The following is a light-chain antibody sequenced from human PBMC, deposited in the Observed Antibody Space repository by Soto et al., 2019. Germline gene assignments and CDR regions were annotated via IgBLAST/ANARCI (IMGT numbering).Light chain of an antibody. J-gene: IGLJ2*01. CDR2: EVS. CDR1: SSDVGVYNY. V-gene: IGLV2-8*01. CDR3: SSYAGSNNVV. Sequence: QSALTQPPSASGSPGQSVTISCTGTSSDVGVYNYVSWYQQHPGKAPKLLIYEVSKRPSGLPDRFSGSKSGNTASLTVSGLQAEDEADFYCSSYAGSNNVVFGGGTKLTVL.